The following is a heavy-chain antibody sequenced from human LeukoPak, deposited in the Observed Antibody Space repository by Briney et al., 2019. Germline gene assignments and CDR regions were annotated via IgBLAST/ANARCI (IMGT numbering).Heavy chain of an antibody. CDR1: GFTFSSYA. V-gene: IGHV3-23*01. D-gene: IGHD6-19*01. CDR2: LSGSGGTI. CDR3: ATGISGRTFDS. J-gene: IGHJ4*02. Sequence: AGGSLRLSCAASGFTFSSYAMRWVRQAPGKGLEWVSSLSGSGGTIYYADSVKGRFTISRDNSKNMLYLQMNSLRAEDTAVYYCATGISGRTFDSWGQGTLVTVSS.